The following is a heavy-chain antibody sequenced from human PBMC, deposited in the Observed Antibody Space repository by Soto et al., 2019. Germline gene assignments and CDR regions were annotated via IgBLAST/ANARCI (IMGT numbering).Heavy chain of an antibody. CDR1: GFTFSSYS. CDR3: ARDSSGWYYFDY. Sequence: LRLSCAASGFTFSSYSMNWVRQAPGKGLEWVSSISSSSSYIYYADSVKGRFTISRDNAKNSLYLQMNSLRAEDTAVYYCARDSSGWYYFDYWGQGTMVTVS. CDR2: ISSSSSYI. J-gene: IGHJ4*02. V-gene: IGHV3-21*01. D-gene: IGHD6-19*01.